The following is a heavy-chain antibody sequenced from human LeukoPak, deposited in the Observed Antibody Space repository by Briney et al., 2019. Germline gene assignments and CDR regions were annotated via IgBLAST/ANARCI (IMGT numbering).Heavy chain of an antibody. CDR1: GGSISGYY. V-gene: IGHV4-59*01. CDR2: MYYSGST. CDR3: ARSYDFWSASRGAFDI. D-gene: IGHD3-3*01. Sequence: SETLSLTCTVSGGSISGYYWSWIRQPPGKGLEWIGYMYYSGSTNYNPSLKSRVTISVDTSKNQFSLKVSSVTAADTAVYYCARSYDFWSASRGAFDIWGQGTMVTVSS. J-gene: IGHJ3*02.